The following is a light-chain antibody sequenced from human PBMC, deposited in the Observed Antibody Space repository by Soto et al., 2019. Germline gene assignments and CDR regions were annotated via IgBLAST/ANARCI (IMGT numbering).Light chain of an antibody. Sequence: EIVLTQSPGTLSLSPGERATLSCRASHSVSSSYLAWYRQKPGQAPRLLIYGASSRATGIPDRFSGRGSGTDFTLTISRLEPEDFAVYYCQQYGSSPPYTFGQGTKLEIK. CDR1: HSVSSSY. CDR3: QQYGSSPPYT. V-gene: IGKV3-20*01. CDR2: GAS. J-gene: IGKJ2*01.